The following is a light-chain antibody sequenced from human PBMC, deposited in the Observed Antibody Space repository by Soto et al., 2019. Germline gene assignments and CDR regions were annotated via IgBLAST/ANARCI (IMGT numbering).Light chain of an antibody. CDR1: QSVSSS. CDR3: QQYNNWWT. Sequence: EIVMTQSPATLSVSPGERATLSCRASQSVSSSLAWYQQKPGQAPRLLIYGASTRATGIPARFSSSGSGTEFTLTISSLQSEDFAVYYCQQYNNWWTFGQGTKVEIK. V-gene: IGKV3-15*01. J-gene: IGKJ1*01. CDR2: GAS.